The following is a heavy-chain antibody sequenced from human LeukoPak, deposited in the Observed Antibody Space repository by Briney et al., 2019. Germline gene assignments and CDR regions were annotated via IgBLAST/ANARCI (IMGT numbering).Heavy chain of an antibody. CDR1: GGSVSTGTYY. V-gene: IGHV4-61*01. Sequence: SETLSLTCTVSGGSVSTGTYYWSWIRQPPGKGLEWIAYIYYSGSTIYNPSLMSRVTISVDASKNQFSLKLRSVTAADTAVYYCARDLWELQSAFDLWGQGTMVTVSS. J-gene: IGHJ3*01. D-gene: IGHD1-26*01. CDR3: ARDLWELQSAFDL. CDR2: IYYSGST.